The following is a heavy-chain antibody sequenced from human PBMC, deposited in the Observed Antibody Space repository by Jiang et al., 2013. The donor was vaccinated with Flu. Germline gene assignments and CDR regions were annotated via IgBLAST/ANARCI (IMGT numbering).Heavy chain of an antibody. D-gene: IGHD1-7*01. V-gene: IGHV4-34*01. Sequence: LLKPSETLSLTCAVYGGSFSGYYWSWIRQPPGKGLEWIGEINHSGSTNYNPSLKSRVTISVDTSKNQFSLKLSSVTAADTAVYYCARGRHRRTPKNNNGNWNPALLWGQGTLVTVSS. CDR2: INHSGST. J-gene: IGHJ4*02. CDR1: GGSFSGYY. CDR3: ARGRHRRTPKNNNGNWNPALL.